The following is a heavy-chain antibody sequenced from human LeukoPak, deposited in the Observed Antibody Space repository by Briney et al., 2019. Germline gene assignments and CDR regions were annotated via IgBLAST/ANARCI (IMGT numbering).Heavy chain of an antibody. CDR1: GGSIISDSYY. CDR3: ASPTPGIVNY. D-gene: IGHD1-26*01. J-gene: IGHJ4*02. V-gene: IGHV4-61*02. Sequence: SETLSLTCSVSGGSIISDSYYWNWIRQPAGKGLEWIGRMYTSGTANYNPSLKSRVTISVDTSKNQFSLKLSSVTAADTAVYYCASPTPGIVNYWGQGTLVTVSS. CDR2: MYTSGTA.